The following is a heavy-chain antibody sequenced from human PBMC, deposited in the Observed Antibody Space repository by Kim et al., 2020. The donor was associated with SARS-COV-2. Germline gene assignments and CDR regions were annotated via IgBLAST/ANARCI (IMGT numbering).Heavy chain of an antibody. CDR3: ARDPSTNIVVVPAAMDGAFDI. CDR1: GFTFSSYS. CDR2: ISSSSSYI. J-gene: IGHJ3*02. V-gene: IGHV3-21*01. D-gene: IGHD2-2*01. Sequence: GGSLRLSCAASGFTFSSYSMNWVRQAPGKGLEWVSSISSSSSYIYYADSVKGRFTISRDNAKNSLYLQMNSLRAEDTAVYYCARDPSTNIVVVPAAMDGAFDIWGQGTMVTVSS.